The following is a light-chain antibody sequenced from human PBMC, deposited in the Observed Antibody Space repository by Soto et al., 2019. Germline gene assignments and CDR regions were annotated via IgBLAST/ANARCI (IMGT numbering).Light chain of an antibody. CDR1: QSVSSF. Sequence: DIVLTQSPATLPLSPGERATLSCRASQSVSSFLAWYQQKPGQAPRLLIYDASNRATGIPARFSGSGSGTGFTLTISSLEPEDFAVYDCQQRSSWPQTFGQGTKVEIK. J-gene: IGKJ1*01. CDR2: DAS. V-gene: IGKV3-11*01. CDR3: QQRSSWPQT.